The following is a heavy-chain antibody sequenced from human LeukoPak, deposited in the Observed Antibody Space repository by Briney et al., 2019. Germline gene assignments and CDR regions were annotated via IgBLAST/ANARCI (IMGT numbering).Heavy chain of an antibody. V-gene: IGHV3-30-3*01. CDR3: ARGGRWIQLWLDY. CDR2: ISYDGSNK. CDR1: GFTSSSYA. J-gene: IGHJ4*02. D-gene: IGHD5-18*01. Sequence: GGSLRLSCAASGFTSSSYAMHWVRQAPGKGLEWVAVISYDGSNKYYADSVKGRFTISRDNSKNTLYLQMNSLRAEDTAVYYCARGGRWIQLWLDYWGQGTLVTVSS.